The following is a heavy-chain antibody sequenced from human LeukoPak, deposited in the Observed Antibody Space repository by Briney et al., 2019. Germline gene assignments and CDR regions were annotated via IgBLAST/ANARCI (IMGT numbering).Heavy chain of an antibody. CDR2: IYTSGST. J-gene: IGHJ5*02. D-gene: IGHD3-22*01. V-gene: IGHV4-4*07. CDR3: ARDRRGSGYYYNWFDP. CDR1: GGSISSYY. Sequence: SETLSLTCTVSGGSISSYYWSWIRQPAGKGLEWIGRIYTSGSTNYNPSLKGRVTMSVDTSKNQFSLKLSSVTAADTAVYYCARDRRGSGYYYNWFDPWGQGTLVTVSS.